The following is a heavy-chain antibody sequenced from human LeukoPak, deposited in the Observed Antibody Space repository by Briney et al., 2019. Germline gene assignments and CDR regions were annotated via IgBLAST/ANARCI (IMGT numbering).Heavy chain of an antibody. V-gene: IGHV3-48*03. Sequence: GGSLRLSCAASEFTFSTYEMRWVRQAPGKGLEWVSYISSSGSTIYYVDSVKGRFTISRDNAKNSLYLQMNSLKTEDTAVYYCTTGGDDSSGYYPEEFDYWGQGTLVTVSS. J-gene: IGHJ4*02. D-gene: IGHD3-22*01. CDR2: ISSSGSTI. CDR1: EFTFSTYE. CDR3: TTGGDDSSGYYPEEFDY.